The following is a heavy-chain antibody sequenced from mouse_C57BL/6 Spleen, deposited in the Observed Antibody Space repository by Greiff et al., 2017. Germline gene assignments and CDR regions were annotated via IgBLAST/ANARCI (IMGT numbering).Heavy chain of an antibody. CDR2: IDPSDSET. CDR1: GYTFTSYW. D-gene: IGHD1-1*01. J-gene: IGHJ4*01. Sequence: VQLQQPGAELVRPGSSVKLSCKASGYTFTSYWMHWVQQRPNQGLEWIGNIDPSDSETHYNQKFKDKATLTVDKSSSTASMQLSSPTSEDAAVYYCARAPVYGSSFYYARVYWGQGTSVSVSS. V-gene: IGHV1-52*01. CDR3: ARAPVYGSSFYYARVY.